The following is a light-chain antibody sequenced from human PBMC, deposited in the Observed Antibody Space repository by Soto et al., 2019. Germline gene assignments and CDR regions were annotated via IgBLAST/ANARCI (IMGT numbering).Light chain of an antibody. CDR1: QYIHTH. Sequence: DIQMTQSPSSLSASVGDRVTITCRASQYIHTHLAWYQQKPGNSPTLLVYGASTLHSGVPSRFSASGSGTDFILTISSLQSEDVATYYWQTYDKAPWTFGPGTRV. J-gene: IGKJ1*01. CDR2: GAS. V-gene: IGKV1-27*01. CDR3: QTYDKAPWT.